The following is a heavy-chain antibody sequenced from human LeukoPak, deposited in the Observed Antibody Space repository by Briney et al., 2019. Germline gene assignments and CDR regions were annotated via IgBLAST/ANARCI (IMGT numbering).Heavy chain of an antibody. CDR1: GFTFSNAW. CDR2: IKSKTDGGTT. V-gene: IGHV3-15*01. CDR3: TTDPPPYYYDSSGYYRGHY. Sequence: GGSLRLSCAASGFTFSNAWMSWVRQAPGKGLEWVGRIKSKTDGGTTDYAAPVKGRFTISRDDSKNTLYLQMNSLKTEDTAVYYCTTDPPPYYYDSSGYYRGHYWGQGTLVTVSS. J-gene: IGHJ4*02. D-gene: IGHD3-22*01.